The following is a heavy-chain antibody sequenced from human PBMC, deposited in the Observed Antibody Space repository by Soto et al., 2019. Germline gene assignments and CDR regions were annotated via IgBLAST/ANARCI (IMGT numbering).Heavy chain of an antibody. Sequence: GSLRLSCAASGFTFSSYAMNWVRQAPGKGLEWVSTISGSGRSTNYADSVKGRFTISRDNSKNTLYLQMNSLRVDDTAVYYCAKLFDMDVWGQGTTVTVSS. CDR3: AKLFDMDV. CDR2: ISGSGRST. V-gene: IGHV3-23*01. D-gene: IGHD3-3*01. CDR1: GFTFSSYA. J-gene: IGHJ6*02.